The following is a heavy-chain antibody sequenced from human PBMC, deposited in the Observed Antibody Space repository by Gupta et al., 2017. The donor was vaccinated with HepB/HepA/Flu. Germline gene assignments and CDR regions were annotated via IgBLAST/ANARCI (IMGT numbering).Heavy chain of an antibody. D-gene: IGHD6-19*01. CDR3: ARRRCWSRGWYVDYYYYCMDV. J-gene: IGHJ6*02. CDR2: ISSISSYI. Sequence: EVQLVESGGGLVKPGGSLRLSCAASGFTFSSYSMNWVRQAPGKGLEWVSSISSISSYIYAADSVKGRLTISRDNAKNSLYLQMNRLRAEDTAVYYCARRRCWSRGWYVDYYYYCMDVWGQGNTVTVSS. CDR1: GFTFSSYS. V-gene: IGHV3-21*01.